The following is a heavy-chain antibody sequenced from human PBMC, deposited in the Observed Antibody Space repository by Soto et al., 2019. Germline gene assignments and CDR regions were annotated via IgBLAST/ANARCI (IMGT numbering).Heavy chain of an antibody. D-gene: IGHD4-17*01. CDR2: MNPNSGNT. CDR3: VRGDYGDYAHWFDP. J-gene: IGHJ5*02. CDR1: GYTFTKFD. Sequence: QVQLVQSGAEVKKPGASVRVSCKASGYTFTKFDINWVRQATGQGLEWMGWMNPNSGNTSYAQQFQGRVTMTRTTSITTAYFELSTLRSEDTAVYYCVRGDYGDYAHWFDPWGQGTLVTVAS. V-gene: IGHV1-8*01.